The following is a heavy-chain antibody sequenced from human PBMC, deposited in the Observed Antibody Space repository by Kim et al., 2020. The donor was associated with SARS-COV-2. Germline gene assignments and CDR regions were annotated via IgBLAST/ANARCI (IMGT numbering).Heavy chain of an antibody. D-gene: IGHD1-7*01. CDR2: IYYSGST. V-gene: IGHV4-30-4*01. CDR3: ARDTKLELLSGMDV. Sequence: SETLSLTCTVSGGSISSGDYYWSWIRQPPGKGLEWIGYIYYSGSTYHNPSLKSRVTISVDTSKNQFSLKLSSVTAADTAVYYCARDTKLELLSGMDVWGQGTTVTVSS. J-gene: IGHJ6*02. CDR1: GGSISSGDYY.